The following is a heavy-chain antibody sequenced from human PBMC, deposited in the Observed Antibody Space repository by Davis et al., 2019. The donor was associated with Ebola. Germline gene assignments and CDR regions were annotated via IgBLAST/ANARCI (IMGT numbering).Heavy chain of an antibody. V-gene: IGHV3-23*01. CDR1: GFTLSSNA. D-gene: IGHD3-10*01. Sequence: GGSLRPSCAASGFTLSSNAMSWVRQAPGKGLEWVSGIIGSGDITYYADSVKGRFTISRDNSKNTLYLEMNSLRADDTAIYFCAKIAGGGWGQGTLVTVSS. J-gene: IGHJ4*02. CDR2: IIGSGDIT. CDR3: AKIAGGG.